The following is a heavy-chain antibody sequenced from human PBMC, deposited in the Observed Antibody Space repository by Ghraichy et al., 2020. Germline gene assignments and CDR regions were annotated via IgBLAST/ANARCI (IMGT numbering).Heavy chain of an antibody. V-gene: IGHV4-34*01. CDR2: ITHSGST. CDR1: GGSFSGYY. Sequence: SATLSLTCAVYGGSFSGYYWRWIRQPPGKGLEWIGEITHSGSTNYNPSLKSRVTISVDTSKNQFSLKLSSVTAADTSVYYCARVGAYCGGDCYSDYWGQGTLFTVS. J-gene: IGHJ4*02. CDR3: ARVGAYCGGDCYSDY. D-gene: IGHD2-21*02.